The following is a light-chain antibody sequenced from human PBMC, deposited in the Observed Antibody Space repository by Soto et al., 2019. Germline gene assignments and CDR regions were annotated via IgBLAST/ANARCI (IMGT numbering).Light chain of an antibody. V-gene: IGKV1-5*01. Sequence: DIQMTQSPSTLSASIGDRVTITCRASQSISIWLAWYQQKPGKAPKLLIYDASSLESGVPSRFSGSGSGTGFTLTISSLQPDDFATYYCQHYNSYSEAFGQGTKVDIK. J-gene: IGKJ1*01. CDR2: DAS. CDR3: QHYNSYSEA. CDR1: QSISIW.